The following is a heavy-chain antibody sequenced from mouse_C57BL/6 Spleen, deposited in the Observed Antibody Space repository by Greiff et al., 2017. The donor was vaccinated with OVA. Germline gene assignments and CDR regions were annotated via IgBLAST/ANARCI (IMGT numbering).Heavy chain of an antibody. CDR1: GYTFTSYG. CDR2: IYPRSGNT. CDR3: ARSITTVVASFYYAMDY. J-gene: IGHJ4*01. V-gene: IGHV1-81*01. D-gene: IGHD1-1*01. Sequence: VQLQQSGAELARPGASVKLSCKASGYTFTSYGISWVKQRTGQGLEWIGEIYPRSGNTYYNEKVKGKATLTADKSSSTAYMELRSLTSEDSAVYFCARSITTVVASFYYAMDYWGQGTSVTVSS.